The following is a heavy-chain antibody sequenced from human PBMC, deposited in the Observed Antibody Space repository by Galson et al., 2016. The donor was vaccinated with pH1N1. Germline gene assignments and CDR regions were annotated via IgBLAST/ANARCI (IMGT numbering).Heavy chain of an antibody. CDR3: ARDSEYSGHEGFH. J-gene: IGHJ4*02. CDR1: GFTFSTYA. V-gene: IGHV3-30*04. CDR2: LLYDGTNE. Sequence: LRLSCAASGFTFSTYAMHWVRQAPGKGLEWVAVLLYDGTNEYYADSVKGRFTISRDKTQSTVYLQMNSLRTEDTAVYYCARDSEYSGHEGFHWAQGTLVIVSS. D-gene: IGHD5-12*01.